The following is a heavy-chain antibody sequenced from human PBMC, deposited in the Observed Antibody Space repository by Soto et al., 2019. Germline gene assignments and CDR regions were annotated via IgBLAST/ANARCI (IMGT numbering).Heavy chain of an antibody. CDR1: GGSISSYY. J-gene: IGHJ4*02. V-gene: IGHV4-59*01. CDR3: ARSASGDYLFDY. Sequence: SETLSLTCTVSGGSISSYYWSWIRQPPGKGLEWIGYIYYSGSTNYNPSLKSRVTISVDTSKNQFSLKLSSVTAADTAVYYCARSASGDYLFDYWGQGTLVTVSS. CDR2: IYYSGST. D-gene: IGHD4-17*01.